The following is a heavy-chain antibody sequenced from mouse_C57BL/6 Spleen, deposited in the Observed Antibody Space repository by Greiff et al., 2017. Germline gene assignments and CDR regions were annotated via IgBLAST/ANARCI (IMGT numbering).Heavy chain of an antibody. V-gene: IGHV1-64*01. D-gene: IGHD1-1*01. Sequence: QVQLQQPGAELVKPGASVKLSCKASGYTFTSYWMHWVKQRPGQGLEWIGMIHPNSGSTNYNEKFKGKATLTVDKSSSTAYMQLSSLTSEDSAVYYCARDYGSSLDYWGQGTTLTVSS. CDR2: IHPNSGST. J-gene: IGHJ2*01. CDR3: ARDYGSSLDY. CDR1: GYTFTSYW.